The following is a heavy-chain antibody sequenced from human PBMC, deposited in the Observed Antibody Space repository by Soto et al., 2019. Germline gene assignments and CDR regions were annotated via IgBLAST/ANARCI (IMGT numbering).Heavy chain of an antibody. D-gene: IGHD3-16*01. J-gene: IGHJ6*02. CDR2: IRSKANSYAT. CDR1: GFTFSGSA. V-gene: IGHV3-73*01. CDR3: ARPVSLTYGMDV. Sequence: PGGSLRLSCAASGFTFSGSAMHWVRQASGKGLEWVGRIRSKANSYATAYAASVKGRFTISRDDSKNTAYLQMNSLKTEDTAVYYCARPVSLTYGMDVWGQGTMVTVAS.